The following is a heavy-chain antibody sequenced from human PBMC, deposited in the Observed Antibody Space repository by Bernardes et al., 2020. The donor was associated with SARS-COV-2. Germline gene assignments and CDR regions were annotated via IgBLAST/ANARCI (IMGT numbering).Heavy chain of an antibody. CDR3: ARYPWGNWFDP. CDR1: GDSITSRSYY. CDR2: IYYSGSA. Sequence: SETLSLTCTVSGDSITSRSYYWSWVRQPPGKGLEWIGYIYYSGSAYYNPSLKSRLAMSVDTSRNQFSLKVTSVTASDTAVYYCARYPWGNWFDPWGQGTLVTVSS. D-gene: IGHD7-27*01. J-gene: IGHJ5*02. V-gene: IGHV4-30-4*01.